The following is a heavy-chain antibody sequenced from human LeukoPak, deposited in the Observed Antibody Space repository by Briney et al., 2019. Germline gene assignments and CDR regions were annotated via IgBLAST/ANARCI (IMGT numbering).Heavy chain of an antibody. V-gene: IGHV4-59*01. D-gene: IGHD2-21*01. Sequence: PSETLSLTCTVSGGSISSYYWSWIRQHPGKGLEWIGYIYDSGNTNYNPSLKSRVTISVDTSKSQFSLKVRSVTAADTAVYSCARGEGDYWGQGTLVTVSS. CDR3: ARGEGDY. J-gene: IGHJ4*02. CDR2: IYDSGNT. CDR1: GGSISSYY.